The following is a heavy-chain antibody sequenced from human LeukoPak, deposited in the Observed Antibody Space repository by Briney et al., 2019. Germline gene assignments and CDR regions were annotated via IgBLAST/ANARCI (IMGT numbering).Heavy chain of an antibody. V-gene: IGHV1-3*04. CDR3: AKVLGGVGLDD. Sequence: ASLKSSCKASLDTFTSYAMPCVRHAPGQRLECVWDIKTGNVNTKYSQKFQSRVTITRDTSPSTAYMELSRLRSEDTDVYYCAKVLGGVGLDDWGQGTLVTVSS. CDR1: LDTFTSYA. CDR2: IKTGNVNT. D-gene: IGHD5/OR15-5a*01. J-gene: IGHJ4*02.